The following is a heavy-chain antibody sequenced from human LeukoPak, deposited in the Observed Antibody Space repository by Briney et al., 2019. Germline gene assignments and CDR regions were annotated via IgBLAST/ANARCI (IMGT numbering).Heavy chain of an antibody. CDR2: ITGSGGST. CDR1: GLAFSTYG. V-gene: IGHV3-23*01. CDR3: AKAVASSSGWRFEF. D-gene: IGHD6-19*01. J-gene: IGHJ4*02. Sequence: GGSLRLSCAASGLAFSTYGMNWVRQAPGGGLGWVSSITGSGGSTHYSDSVKGRFTISRDNSKNTLYLQMNSLSAEDTAVYYCAKAVASSSGWRFEFWGQGTLVTVSS.